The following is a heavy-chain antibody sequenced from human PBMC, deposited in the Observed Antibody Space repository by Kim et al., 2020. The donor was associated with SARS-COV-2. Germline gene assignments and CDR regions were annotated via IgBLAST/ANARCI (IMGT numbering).Heavy chain of an antibody. Sequence: ASVKVSCKASGYTFTGYYMHWVRQAPGQGLEWMGRINPNSGGTNYAQKFQGRVTMTRDTSISTAYMELSRLRSDDTAVYYCARPPGLWFRELYQRHFGYFDIWGRGTMVTVSS. V-gene: IGHV1-2*06. CDR1: GYTFTGYY. D-gene: IGHD3-10*01. J-gene: IGHJ2*01. CDR2: INPNSGGT. CDR3: ARPPGLWFRELYQRHFGYFDI.